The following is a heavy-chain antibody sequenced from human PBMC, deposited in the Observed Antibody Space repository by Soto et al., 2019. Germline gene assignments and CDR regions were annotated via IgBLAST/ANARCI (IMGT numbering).Heavy chain of an antibody. D-gene: IGHD4-17*01. Sequence: QLQLQESGSGLVKPSQTLSLACAVSGGSISSGGYSWSWIRQPPGKGLEWIGYIYQSGNTYYNPSLKSRVTLSVARSKNQFSRKLSSVTAADTAVYYCARADYGDYFDYWVQGTLVTVSS. CDR1: GGSISSGGYS. CDR2: IYQSGNT. CDR3: ARADYGDYFDY. V-gene: IGHV4-30-2*01. J-gene: IGHJ4*02.